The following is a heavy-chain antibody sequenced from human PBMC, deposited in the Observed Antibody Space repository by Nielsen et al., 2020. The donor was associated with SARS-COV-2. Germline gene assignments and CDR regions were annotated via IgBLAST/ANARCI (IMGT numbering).Heavy chain of an antibody. J-gene: IGHJ3*02. CDR3: ARLLLWFGELLPDAFDI. V-gene: IGHV4-31*03. CDR2: IYYSGST. D-gene: IGHD3-10*01. CDR1: CGSISSGGYY. Sequence: SETLSLTSTVSCGSISSGGYYWSWIRQHPGKGLEWIGYIYYSGSTYYNPSLKSRVTISVDTSKNQFSLKLSSVTAADTAVYYCARLLLWFGELLPDAFDIWGQGTMVTVSS.